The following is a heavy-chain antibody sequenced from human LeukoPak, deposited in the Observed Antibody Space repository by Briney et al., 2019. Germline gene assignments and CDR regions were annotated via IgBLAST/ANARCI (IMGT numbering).Heavy chain of an antibody. V-gene: IGHV3-74*01. Sequence: GGSLRLSCEDSGFSFSRYSMEWVRQTPGKEPVWVSLITNDGSGTDYADSVRGRFTISRDNTKNTLYLQMNSLRAEDTAVYYCARDGGYIYDYWGQGTLVTVSS. CDR2: ITNDGSGT. J-gene: IGHJ4*02. D-gene: IGHD5-24*01. CDR1: GFSFSRYS. CDR3: ARDGGYIYDY.